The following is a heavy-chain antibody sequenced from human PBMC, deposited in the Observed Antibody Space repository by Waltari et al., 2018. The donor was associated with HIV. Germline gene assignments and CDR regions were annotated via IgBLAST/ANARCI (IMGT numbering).Heavy chain of an antibody. J-gene: IGHJ4*01. CDR2: INPDSGDT. Sequence: QTLLLQSASQVKTPGASVPLSCKVPGDRFTPYFLYWLRQAPGQGFEWLGRINPDSGDTTYSQTFQTRVTMTRDTSSASTYMEVTRLTSADTAIYYCARGEDVSLPHLTPGFRLEFWGHGTLVTVSS. V-gene: IGHV1-2*06. CDR1: GDRFTPYF. D-gene: IGHD1-26*01. CDR3: ARGEDVSLPHLTPGFRLEF.